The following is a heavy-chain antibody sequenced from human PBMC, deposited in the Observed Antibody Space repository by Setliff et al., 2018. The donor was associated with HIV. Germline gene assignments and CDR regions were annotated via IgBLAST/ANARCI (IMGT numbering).Heavy chain of an antibody. D-gene: IGHD2-15*01. CDR1: GYSFSSYW. V-gene: IGHV5-51*01. Sequence: LGESLKISCKGSGYSFSSYWIGWVRQMPGKGLEWMGIIYPGDSDTRYSPSFQGQVTISADKSISTAYLQCSSLKASDTAMYYCARLGGICSGGSCTALAYTMDVWGQGTTVTAP. CDR2: IYPGDSDT. CDR3: ARLGGICSGGSCTALAYTMDV. J-gene: IGHJ6*02.